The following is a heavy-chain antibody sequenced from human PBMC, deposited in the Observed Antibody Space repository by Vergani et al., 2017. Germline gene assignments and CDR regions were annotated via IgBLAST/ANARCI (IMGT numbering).Heavy chain of an antibody. D-gene: IGHD3-3*01. Sequence: QLQLQESGPGLVKPSETLSLTCTVSGGSISSSSYYWGWIRQPPGKGLEWIGSIYYSGSTYYNPSLKSRVTISVDTSKNQFSLKLSSVTAADTAVYYCARAAQYDFWSGYSDFDYWGQGTLVTVSS. CDR3: ARAAQYDFWSGYSDFDY. CDR2: IYYSGST. J-gene: IGHJ4*02. CDR1: GGSISSSSYY. V-gene: IGHV4-39*07.